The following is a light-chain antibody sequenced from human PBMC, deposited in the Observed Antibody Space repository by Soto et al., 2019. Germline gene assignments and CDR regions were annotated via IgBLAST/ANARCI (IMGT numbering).Light chain of an antibody. V-gene: IGKV3-20*01. CDR1: QSVSSSY. J-gene: IGKJ4*01. CDR2: GAS. CDR3: QQYGSSPVT. Sequence: EIVLTQSPCTLSLSPGERATLSCRASQSVSSSYLAWYQQKPGQAPRLLIQGASSRATGIPDRFSGSGSGTDFTLTISRLEPEYFAVYYCQQYGSSPVTFGGGTRWIS.